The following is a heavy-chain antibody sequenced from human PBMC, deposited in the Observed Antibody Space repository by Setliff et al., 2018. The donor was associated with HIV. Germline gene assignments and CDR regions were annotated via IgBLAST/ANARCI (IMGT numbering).Heavy chain of an antibody. CDR2: MYYGGST. D-gene: IGHD3-22*01. CDR3: ARGLYYDSKSLDY. V-gene: IGHV4-39*07. J-gene: IGHJ4*02. Sequence: PSETLSLTCTVSGGSISSSSYYWGWIRQSPGKGLEWIGSMYYGGSTFYNPSLKSRVTISEDTSKNQVSLKLSSMTAADTAIYYCARGLYYDSKSLDYWGQGTLVTV. CDR1: GGSISSSSYY.